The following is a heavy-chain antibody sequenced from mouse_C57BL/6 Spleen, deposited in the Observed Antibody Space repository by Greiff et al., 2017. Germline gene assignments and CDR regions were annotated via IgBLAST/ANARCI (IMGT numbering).Heavy chain of an antibody. CDR3: ARRLLWGYYFDY. D-gene: IGHD1-1*02. Sequence: EVQLQQSGPELVKPGASVKIPCKASGYTFTDYNMDWVKQSHGKSLEWIGDINPNNGGTIYNQKFKGKATLTVDKSSSTAYMELRSLTSEDTAVYYCARRLLWGYYFDYWGQGTTLTVSS. J-gene: IGHJ2*01. CDR1: GYTFTDYN. CDR2: INPNNGGT. V-gene: IGHV1-18*01.